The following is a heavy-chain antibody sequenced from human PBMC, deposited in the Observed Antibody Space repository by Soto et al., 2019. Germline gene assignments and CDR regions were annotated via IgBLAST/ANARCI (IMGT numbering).Heavy chain of an antibody. CDR2: INPNSGGT. V-gene: IGHV1-2*02. J-gene: IGHJ5*02. D-gene: IGHD2-2*01. CDR3: ARDYCSSTSCPNWFDP. CDR1: GYTFTGYY. Sequence: QVQLVQSGAEVKKPGASVKVSCKASGYTFTGYYMHWVRQAPGQGLEWMGWINPNSGGTNYAQKFQGRVTMTRDTSISTAYMELSRLRPDDTAVYYCARDYCSSTSCPNWFDPWGQGTLVTVSS.